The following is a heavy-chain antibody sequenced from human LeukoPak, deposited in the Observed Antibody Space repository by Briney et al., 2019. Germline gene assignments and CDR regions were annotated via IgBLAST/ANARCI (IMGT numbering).Heavy chain of an antibody. CDR2: ISSVGSNK. CDR3: AKDKSRGDKVGVSFGAFDI. D-gene: IGHD1-26*01. Sequence: GGSMRLSCVASGFTFSSFGMHWVSQVQGKGLDWVTLISSVGSNKYYADSGKGRFTISRDNSKNTLYLEMNSLRAEDTAVYYCAKDKSRGDKVGVSFGAFDIWGQGTMVTVSS. J-gene: IGHJ3*02. V-gene: IGHV3-30*18. CDR1: GFTFSSFG.